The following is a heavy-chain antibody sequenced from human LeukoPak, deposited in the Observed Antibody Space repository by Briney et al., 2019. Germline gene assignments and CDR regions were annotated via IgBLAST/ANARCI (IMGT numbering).Heavy chain of an antibody. CDR3: ARGLGSGSYYKV. D-gene: IGHD3-10*01. CDR2: INPSGGST. V-gene: IGHV1-46*01. CDR1: GYTFTNYY. Sequence: GASVKVSCKASGYTFTNYYIHWVRQAPGQGLECMGIINPSGGSTSYAQKFQGRVTMTRDTSTSTVYMELSSLRSEDTAVYYCARGLGSGSYYKVWGQGTLVTVSS. J-gene: IGHJ4*02.